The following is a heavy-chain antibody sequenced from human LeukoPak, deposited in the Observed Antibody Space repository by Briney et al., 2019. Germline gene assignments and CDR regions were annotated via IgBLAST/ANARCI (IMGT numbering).Heavy chain of an antibody. CDR2: IRYDGSNK. CDR1: GFTFSNYG. D-gene: IGHD3-22*01. Sequence: GGSLRLSCAASGFTFSNYGMHWVRQAPGKGLEWVAFIRYDGSNKYYADSVKGRFTISRDNSKNTLYLQVNSLRAEDTAVYYCAKAPYYYDSSGYQSWFDPWGQGTLVTVSS. CDR3: AKAPYYYDSSGYQSWFDP. J-gene: IGHJ5*02. V-gene: IGHV3-30*02.